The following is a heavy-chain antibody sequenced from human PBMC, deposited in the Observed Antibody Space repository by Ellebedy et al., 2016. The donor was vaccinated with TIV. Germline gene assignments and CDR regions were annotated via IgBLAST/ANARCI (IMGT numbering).Heavy chain of an antibody. CDR1: GGSTDFYY. CDR2: IYNRGST. V-gene: IGHV4-59*06. CDR3: ARDLASSY. D-gene: IGHD6-13*01. J-gene: IGHJ4*02. Sequence: SETLSLXXTVSGGSTDFYYWSWIRQPPGKGLEWIGLIYNRGSTLYNPSLKSRVAISVDTSKNQFSLKLSSVTAADTAVYYCARDLASSYWGQGTLVTVSS.